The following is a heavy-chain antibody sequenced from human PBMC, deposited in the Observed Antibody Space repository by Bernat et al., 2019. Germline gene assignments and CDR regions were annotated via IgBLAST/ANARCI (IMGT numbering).Heavy chain of an antibody. J-gene: IGHJ4*02. Sequence: EVQLVESGGGLVQPGGSLRLSCAASGFTFSSYSMNWVRQAPGKGLEWVSYISSSSSTIYYADSVKGRFTISRDNAKNSLYLQMNSLRAEDTAVYYCARDGGAAAGTTDYWGQGTLVTVSS. CDR1: GFTFSSYS. CDR3: ARDGGAAAGTTDY. CDR2: ISSSSSTI. V-gene: IGHV3-48*01. D-gene: IGHD6-13*01.